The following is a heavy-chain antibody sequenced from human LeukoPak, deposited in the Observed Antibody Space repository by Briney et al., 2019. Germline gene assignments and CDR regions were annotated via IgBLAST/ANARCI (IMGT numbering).Heavy chain of an antibody. D-gene: IGHD3-9*01. V-gene: IGHV3-33*08. CDR3: ARDFDPHYYYGMDV. CDR1: GFIFRNYW. Sequence: GGSPRLSRAASGFIFRNYWMHWVRQAPGKGLEWVAVIWYDGSNKYYADSVKGRFTISRDNSKNTLYLQMNSLRAEDTAVYYCARDFDPHYYYGMDVWGQGTTVTVSS. CDR2: IWYDGSNK. J-gene: IGHJ6*02.